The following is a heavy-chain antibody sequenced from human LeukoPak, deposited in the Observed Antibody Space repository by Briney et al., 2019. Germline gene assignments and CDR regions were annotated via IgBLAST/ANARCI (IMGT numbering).Heavy chain of an antibody. CDR3: AREWGYYYDSSGYYYYYYYGMDV. CDR1: GFTFSSYW. D-gene: IGHD3-22*01. V-gene: IGHV3-7*05. Sequence: GGSLRLSCAASGFTFSSYWMSWVRQAPGKGLEWVANIKQDGSEKYYVDSVKGRFTISRDNAKNSLYPQMNSLRAEDTAVYYCAREWGYYYDSSGYYYYYYYGMDVWGQGTTVTVSS. J-gene: IGHJ6*02. CDR2: IKQDGSEK.